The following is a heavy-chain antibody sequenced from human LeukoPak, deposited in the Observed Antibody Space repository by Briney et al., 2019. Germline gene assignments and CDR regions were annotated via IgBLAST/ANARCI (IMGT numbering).Heavy chain of an antibody. V-gene: IGHV4-59*04. J-gene: IGHJ4*02. CDR2: VYYSGST. D-gene: IGHD6-13*01. Sequence: PSETLSLTCTVPGGSITIYYWSWIRQPPGKGLEWIGTVYYSGSTYYNPSLKSRVTIFVDTSKNQFSLKLSSVTAADTAVYYCAASYSTSWPEIDYWGQGTLVTVSS. CDR3: AASYSTSWPEIDY. CDR1: GGSITIYY.